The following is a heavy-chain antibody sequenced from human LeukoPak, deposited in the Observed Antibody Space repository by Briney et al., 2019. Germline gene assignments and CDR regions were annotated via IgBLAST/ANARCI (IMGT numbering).Heavy chain of an antibody. V-gene: IGHV1-2*02. J-gene: IGHJ4*02. CDR1: AYTFTGDY. D-gene: IGHD2-21*01. CDR3: ARGGGIQSCGGKTCFRGFVY. CDR2: INPSTGGT. Sequence: ASVTVSCKASAYTFTGDYMHWVRQAPGQGLEWMGWINPSTGGTNYAQKFQGRVTMTRDTSINTAYMELSRLRSDDTAVYFCARGGGIQSCGGKTCFRGFVYWGQGTLVTVSS.